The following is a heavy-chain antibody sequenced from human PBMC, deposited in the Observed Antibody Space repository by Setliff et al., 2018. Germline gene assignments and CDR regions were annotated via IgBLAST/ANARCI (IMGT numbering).Heavy chain of an antibody. J-gene: IGHJ6*03. D-gene: IGHD3-3*01. V-gene: IGHV3-9*01. CDR1: GFTFDDYV. CDR2: ISWDSGSK. CDR3: ARGPTIFGAIYYMDV. Sequence: GGSLRLSCAASGFTFDDYVMHWVRQAPGKGLEWVSGISWDSGSKGYADSVKGRFTISRDNAKKSLYLQMNSLRAEDTAVYYCARGPTIFGAIYYMDVWGKGTTVTVSS.